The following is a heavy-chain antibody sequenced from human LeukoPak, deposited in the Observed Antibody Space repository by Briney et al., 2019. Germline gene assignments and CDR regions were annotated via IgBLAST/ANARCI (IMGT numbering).Heavy chain of an antibody. CDR1: GGSISSGSYY. CDR2: IYTSGST. CDR3: ARARRDGYNSDFDY. D-gene: IGHD5-24*01. Sequence: SETLSLTCTVSGGSISSGSYYWSWIRQPAGKGLEWIGRIYTSGSTNYNPSLKSRVTISVDTSKNQYSLKLSSVTAADTAVYYCARARRDGYNSDFDYWGQGTLVTVSS. V-gene: IGHV4-61*02. J-gene: IGHJ4*02.